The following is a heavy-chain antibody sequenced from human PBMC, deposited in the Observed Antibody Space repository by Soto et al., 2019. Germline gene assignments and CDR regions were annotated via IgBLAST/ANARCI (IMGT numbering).Heavy chain of an antibody. CDR2: IYYSGST. J-gene: IGHJ5*02. CDR1: GGSVSSGSYY. D-gene: IGHD6-13*01. V-gene: IGHV4-61*01. Sequence: PSETLSLTCTVSGGSVSSGSYYWSWIRQPPGKGLEWIGYIYYSGSTNYNPSLKSRVIISVDTSKNQFSLKLSSVTAADTAVYYCAGQGTAAAGTYWFDPWGQGTLVTVSS. CDR3: AGQGTAAAGTYWFDP.